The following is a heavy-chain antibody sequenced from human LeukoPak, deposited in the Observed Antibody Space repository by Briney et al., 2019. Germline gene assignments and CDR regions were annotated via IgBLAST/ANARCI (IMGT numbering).Heavy chain of an antibody. CDR3: ARGYERTWIDY. J-gene: IGHJ4*02. V-gene: IGHV3-21*01. CDR2: ISSSSSYI. CDR1: GFTFSSYS. D-gene: IGHD1-14*01. Sequence: GGSLRPSCAASGFTFSSYSMNWVRQAPGKGLEWVSSISSSSSYIYYADSVKGRFTISRDNAKNSLYLQMNSLRAEDTAVYYCARGYERTWIDYWGQGTLVTVSS.